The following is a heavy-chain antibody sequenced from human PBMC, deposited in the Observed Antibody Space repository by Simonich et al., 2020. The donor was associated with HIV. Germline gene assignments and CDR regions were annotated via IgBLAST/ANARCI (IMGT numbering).Heavy chain of an antibody. Sequence: EVQLVESGGGLVKPGGSLRLSCAASGFTFSSYSMNWVRQAPGKGLEWDSSINSSSSYIYYADSVKGRFTISRDNAKNSLYLQMNSLRAEDTAVYYCARDGRKGSSTSCSDYWGQGTLVTVSS. CDR3: ARDGRKGSSTSCSDY. V-gene: IGHV3-21*01. CDR1: GFTFSSYS. D-gene: IGHD2-2*01. CDR2: INSSSSYI. J-gene: IGHJ4*02.